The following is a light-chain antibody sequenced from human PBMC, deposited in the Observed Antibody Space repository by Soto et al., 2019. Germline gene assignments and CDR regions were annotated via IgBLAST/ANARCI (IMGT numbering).Light chain of an antibody. CDR1: STDVGSYNL. CDR2: EVS. V-gene: IGLV2-14*02. Sequence: QSALTQPASVSGSPGQSITISCTGTSTDVGSYNLVSWYQQLPGKVPKLMIYEVSNRPSGVSNRFSGSKSGNTASLTISGLQAADEADYYCSSYTSRSTYVFGIGTKLTVL. J-gene: IGLJ1*01. CDR3: SSYTSRSTYV.